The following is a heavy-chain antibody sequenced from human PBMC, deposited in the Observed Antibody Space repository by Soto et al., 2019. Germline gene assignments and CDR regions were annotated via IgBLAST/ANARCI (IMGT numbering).Heavy chain of an antibody. V-gene: IGHV3-21*01. D-gene: IGHD5-18*01. Sequence: PGGSLRLSCAASGFTFSSYIMNWVRQAPGKGLEWVSSISTTSSYIYYADSLKGRFTISRDNAKNSLDLQMNNLRAEDTAVYFCARVQGSYLDYWGQGTLVTVSS. J-gene: IGHJ4*02. CDR1: GFTFSSYI. CDR3: ARVQGSYLDY. CDR2: ISTTSSYI.